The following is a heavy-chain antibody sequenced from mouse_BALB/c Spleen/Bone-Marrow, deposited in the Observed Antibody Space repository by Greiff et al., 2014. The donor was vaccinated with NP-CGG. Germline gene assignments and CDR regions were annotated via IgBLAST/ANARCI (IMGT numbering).Heavy chain of an antibody. Sequence: VQLQQSGAELARPGASVKMSCKASGYTFTSFTIHWVKQRPGQGLEWIGYINPSSGYTNYNQNFKDKATLTADKSASTAYMQLTSLTSEDSAVYYCARRDDGPCYALDYWGQGTSVTVSS. CDR2: INPSSGYT. D-gene: IGHD2-14*01. CDR1: GYTFTSFT. J-gene: IGHJ4*01. CDR3: ARRDDGPCYALDY. V-gene: IGHV1-4*01.